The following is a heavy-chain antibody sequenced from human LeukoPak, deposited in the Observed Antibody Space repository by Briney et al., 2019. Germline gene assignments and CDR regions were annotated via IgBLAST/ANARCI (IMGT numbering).Heavy chain of an antibody. V-gene: IGHV1-46*01. D-gene: IGHD3-3*01. Sequence: ASVKVSCKASGYTFTSYYMHWVRQAPGQGLEWMGIINPSGGSTSYAQKFQGRVTMTRDTSTSTVYMELSSLRSEDTAVYYCARGPLTNYDFWSGYRLGSYYFDYWGQGTLVTVSS. CDR1: GYTFTSYY. CDR2: INPSGGST. CDR3: ARGPLTNYDFWSGYRLGSYYFDY. J-gene: IGHJ4*02.